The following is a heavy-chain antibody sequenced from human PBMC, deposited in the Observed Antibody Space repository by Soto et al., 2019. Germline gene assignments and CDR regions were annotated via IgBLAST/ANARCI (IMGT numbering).Heavy chain of an antibody. D-gene: IGHD6-13*01. V-gene: IGHV3-33*01. CDR3: ARDSSSWDGYYYGMDV. J-gene: IGHJ6*02. CDR1: GFTFSRYG. Sequence: PGGSLRLSCAASGFTFSRYGMHWVRQAPGKGLEWVAVIWYDGSNKYYADSVKGRFTISRDNSKNTLYLQMNSLRAEDTAVYYCARDSSSWDGYYYGMDVWGQGTTVTVSS. CDR2: IWYDGSNK.